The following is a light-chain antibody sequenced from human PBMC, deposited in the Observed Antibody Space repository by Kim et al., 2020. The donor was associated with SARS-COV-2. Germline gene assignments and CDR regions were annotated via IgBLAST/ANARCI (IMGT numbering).Light chain of an antibody. V-gene: IGLV3-21*04. CDR1: NMGSKR. CDR2: YDS. Sequence: GKTARITWGGNNMGSKRVHWYQQKPGQAPVLVIYYDSDRPSGIPERFSGSNSGNTATLTISRVEAGDEADYYCQVWDSSSDHPGVVFGGGTQLTVL. CDR3: QVWDSSSDHPGVV. J-gene: IGLJ2*01.